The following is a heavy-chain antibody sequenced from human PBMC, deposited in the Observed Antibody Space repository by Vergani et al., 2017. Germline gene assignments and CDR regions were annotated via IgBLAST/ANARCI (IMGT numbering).Heavy chain of an antibody. CDR1: GGSISSYY. Sequence: QVQLQESGPGLVKPSETLSLTCTVSGGSISSYYWSWIRQPAGKGLEWIGRIYTSGSTNYNPSLKIRVTMSVDTSKNQFSLKLSSVTAADTAVYYCARDLPYNWNYLGWFDPWGQGTLVTVSS. CDR3: ARDLPYNWNYLGWFDP. V-gene: IGHV4-4*07. CDR2: IYTSGST. J-gene: IGHJ5*02. D-gene: IGHD1-7*01.